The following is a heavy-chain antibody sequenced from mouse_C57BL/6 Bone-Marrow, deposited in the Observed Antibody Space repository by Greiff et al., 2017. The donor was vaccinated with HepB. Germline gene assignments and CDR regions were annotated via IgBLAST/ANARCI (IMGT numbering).Heavy chain of an antibody. D-gene: IGHD4-1*01. J-gene: IGHJ4*01. V-gene: IGHV1-63*01. CDR2: IYPGGGYT. CDR1: GYTFTNYW. CDR3: ARRGLGNYAMDY. Sequence: VKLQESGAELVRPGTSVKMSCKASGYTFTNYWIGWAKQRPGHGLEWIGDIYPGGGYTNYNEKFKGKATLTADKSSSTAYMQFSSLTSEDSAIYYCARRGLGNYAMDYWGQGTSVTVSS.